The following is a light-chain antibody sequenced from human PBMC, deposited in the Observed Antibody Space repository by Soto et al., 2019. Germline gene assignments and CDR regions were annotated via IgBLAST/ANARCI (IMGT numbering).Light chain of an antibody. J-gene: IGLJ2*01. CDR3: QSYDNTLSAHVV. CDR1: SSNIGAGYD. CDR2: GNT. V-gene: IGLV1-40*01. Sequence: QLVLTQPASVSGAPGQRVTISCTGSSSNIGAGYDVHWYQQLPGTAPRVLIYGNTNRPSGVPDRFSGSKSGTSASLAITGLQAEDEADYYCQSYDNTLSAHVVFGGGTKLTVL.